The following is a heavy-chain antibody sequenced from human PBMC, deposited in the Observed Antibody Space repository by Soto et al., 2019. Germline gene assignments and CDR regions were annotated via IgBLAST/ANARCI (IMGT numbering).Heavy chain of an antibody. CDR3: ARGGDSTSWYHFDY. D-gene: IGHD6-13*01. CDR2: INPNSGGT. Sequence: ASVKVSCKAAGYTFTGHYIHWVRQAPGQGLEWMGWINPNSGGTNYAQKFQGRVTLTRDTSISTAYMELSSLRSDDTAVYYCARGGDSTSWYHFDYWGQGTLVTVSS. V-gene: IGHV1-2*02. CDR1: GYTFTGHY. J-gene: IGHJ4*02.